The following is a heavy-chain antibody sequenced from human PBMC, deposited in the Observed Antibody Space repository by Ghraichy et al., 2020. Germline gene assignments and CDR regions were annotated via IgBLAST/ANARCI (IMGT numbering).Heavy chain of an antibody. CDR2: ISGSGGST. D-gene: IGHD3-9*01. CDR3: ARDYGRYFDWPPSYYYYMDG. CDR1: GFTFSSYA. J-gene: IGHJ6*03. V-gene: IGHV3-23*01. Sequence: GGSLRLSCAASGFTFSSYAMSWVRQAPGKGLEWVSAISGSGGSTYYADSVKGRFTISRDNSKNTLYLQMNSLRAEDTAVYYCARDYGRYFDWPPSYYYYMDGWGKGTTVTVSS.